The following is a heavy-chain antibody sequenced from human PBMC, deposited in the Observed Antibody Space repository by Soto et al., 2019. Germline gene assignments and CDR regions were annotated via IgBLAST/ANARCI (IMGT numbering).Heavy chain of an antibody. CDR2: IIPIFGTA. J-gene: IGHJ6*02. CDR1: GGTFSSYA. V-gene: IGHV1-69*12. CDR3: ARPNYYDSSGYYYPYYYYGMDV. D-gene: IGHD3-22*01. Sequence: QVQLVQSGAEVKKPGSSVKVSCKASGGTFSSYAISWVRQAPGQGLEWMGGIIPIFGTANYAQKFQGRVTITADESTSIAYMELSSLRSEDTAVYYCARPNYYDSSGYYYPYYYYGMDVWGQGTTVTVSS.